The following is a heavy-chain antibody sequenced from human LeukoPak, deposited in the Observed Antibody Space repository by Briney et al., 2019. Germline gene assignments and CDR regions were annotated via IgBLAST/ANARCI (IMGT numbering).Heavy chain of an antibody. D-gene: IGHD6-19*01. Sequence: SQTLSLTCTVSGGSISSGGYYWSWIRQHPGKGLEWIGYTYYSGSTYYNPSLKSRVTISVDTSKNQFSLKLSSVTAADTAVYYCARPGFSGYSSGPDAFDIWGQGTMVTVSS. CDR3: ARPGFSGYSSGPDAFDI. V-gene: IGHV4-31*03. CDR1: GGSISSGGYY. CDR2: TYYSGST. J-gene: IGHJ3*02.